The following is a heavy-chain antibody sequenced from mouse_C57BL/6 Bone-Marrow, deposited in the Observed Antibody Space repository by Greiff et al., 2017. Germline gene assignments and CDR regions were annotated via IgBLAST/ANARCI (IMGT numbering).Heavy chain of an antibody. V-gene: IGHV5-12*01. CDR1: GFTFSDYY. CDR3: ARPYYGSSNYAMDY. D-gene: IGHD1-1*01. CDR2: ISNGGGST. J-gene: IGHJ4*01. Sequence: EVKLMESGGGLVQPGGSLKLSCAASGFTFSDYYMYLVRQTPEKRLEWVAYISNGGGSTYYPAPVKGRFTISRDNAKNTLYLQMSRLKSEDTAMYYCARPYYGSSNYAMDYWGQGTSVTVSS.